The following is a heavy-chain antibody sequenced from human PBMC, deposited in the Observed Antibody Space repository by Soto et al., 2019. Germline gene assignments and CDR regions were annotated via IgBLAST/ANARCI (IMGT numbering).Heavy chain of an antibody. CDR1: GFTFSSYG. Sequence: QVQLVESGGGVVQPGRSLRLSCAASGFTFSSYGMHWVRQAPGKGLEWVAVISYDGSNKYYADSVKGRFTISRDNSKNTLYLQMNSLRAEDTAVYYCANERWLVLYWGQGTLVTVSS. D-gene: IGHD6-19*01. V-gene: IGHV3-30*18. CDR3: ANERWLVLY. J-gene: IGHJ4*02. CDR2: ISYDGSNK.